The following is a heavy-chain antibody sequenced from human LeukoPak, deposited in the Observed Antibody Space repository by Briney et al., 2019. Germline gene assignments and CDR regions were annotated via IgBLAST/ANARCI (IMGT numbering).Heavy chain of an antibody. CDR3: PRHEYRAAGAGIDY. CDR2: IDPSESYT. CDR1: GSSFTSYW. D-gene: IGHD6-25*01. Sequence: GASLRISCKGSGSSFTSYWISWGRQMPGKGLEWRGRIDPSESYTNYSPSFHGHVPISADKSISTAYLQWSSLKASDTAMYYCPRHEYRAAGAGIDYWGQGTLVTVSS. V-gene: IGHV5-10-1*01. J-gene: IGHJ4*02.